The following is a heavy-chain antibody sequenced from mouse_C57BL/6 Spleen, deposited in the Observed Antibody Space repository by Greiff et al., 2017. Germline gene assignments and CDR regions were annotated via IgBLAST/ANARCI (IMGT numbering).Heavy chain of an antibody. CDR2: ISSGGDYI. CDR3: TRGGLHVFYFDY. V-gene: IGHV5-9-1*02. D-gene: IGHD3-1*01. Sequence: EVQLQESGEGLVKPGGSLKLSCAASGFTFSSYAMSWVRQTPEKRLEWVAYISSGGDYIYYADTVKGRFTISRDNARNTLYLQMSSLKSEDTAMYYCTRGGLHVFYFDYWGQGTTLTVSS. J-gene: IGHJ2*01. CDR1: GFTFSSYA.